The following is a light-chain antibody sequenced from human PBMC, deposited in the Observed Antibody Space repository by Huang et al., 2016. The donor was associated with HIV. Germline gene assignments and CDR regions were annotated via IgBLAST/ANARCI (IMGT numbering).Light chain of an antibody. V-gene: IGKV3-20*01. CDR2: GAS. J-gene: IGKJ4*01. CDR1: QSVSSSY. CDR3: QQYCSSPLT. Sequence: EIVLTQSPGTLSLSPGERATLSCRASQSVSSSYLAWYQQKPGQAPRLLIYGASSRATGIPDRFSGSGSGTDFTLTISRLEPEDFAVYDCQQYCSSPLTFGGGTEVEIK.